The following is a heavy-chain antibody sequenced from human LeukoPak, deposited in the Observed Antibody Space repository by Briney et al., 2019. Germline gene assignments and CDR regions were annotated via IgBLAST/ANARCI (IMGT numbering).Heavy chain of an antibody. CDR2: ISGSGDST. CDR3: AKVQRGIDY. D-gene: IGHD1-1*01. J-gene: IGHJ4*02. CDR1: GFTFSSYA. V-gene: IGHV3-23*01. Sequence: GGSLRLSCAASGFTFSSYAMSWARQAPGKGLEWVSVISGSGDSTYYADSVKGRFTISRDNSKNTLYLQMNSLRAEDTAIYYCAKVQRGIDYWGQGTLVTVSS.